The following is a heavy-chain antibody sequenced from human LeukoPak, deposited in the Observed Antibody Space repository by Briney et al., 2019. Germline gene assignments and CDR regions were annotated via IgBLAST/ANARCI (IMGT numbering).Heavy chain of an antibody. CDR2: INPSGGST. D-gene: IGHD3-22*01. CDR3: AREAPITMTGYAFDI. CDR1: GYTFTSYY. J-gene: IGHJ3*02. V-gene: IGHV1-46*01. Sequence: RASVKVSCKASGYTFTSYYMHWVRQAPGQGLEWMGIINPSGGSTSYAQKFQGRVTMTRDTSTSTVYMEVSSLGSEDTAVYYCAREAPITMTGYAFDIWGQGTMVTVSS.